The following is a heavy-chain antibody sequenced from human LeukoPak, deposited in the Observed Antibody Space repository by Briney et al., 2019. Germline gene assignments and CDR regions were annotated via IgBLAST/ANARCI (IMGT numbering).Heavy chain of an antibody. CDR2: ISGSGGST. J-gene: IGHJ4*02. CDR1: GFTFSSYA. Sequence: GGSLRLSCAASGFTFSSYAMNWVRQAPGKGLEWVSAISGSGGSTYYADSVKGRFTISRDNSKNTLYLQVNSLRVEDTAVYYCAKISPDCSGGSCLQLFDYWGQGTLVTVSS. CDR3: AKISPDCSGGSCLQLFDY. D-gene: IGHD2-15*01. V-gene: IGHV3-23*01.